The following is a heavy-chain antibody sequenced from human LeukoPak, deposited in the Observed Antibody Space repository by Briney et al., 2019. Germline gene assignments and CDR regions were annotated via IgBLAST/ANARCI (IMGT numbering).Heavy chain of an antibody. J-gene: IGHJ4*02. Sequence: SETLSLTCAVYGGSFSGYYWSWIRQPPGKGLEWIGEINHNGSTNYNPSLKSRVTISVDTSKNQFSLKLSSVTAADTAVYYCARGAVNITIFGVVIVPEYYFDYWGQGTLVTVSS. CDR3: ARGAVNITIFGVVIVPEYYFDY. V-gene: IGHV4-34*01. D-gene: IGHD3-3*01. CDR1: GGSFSGYY. CDR2: INHNGST.